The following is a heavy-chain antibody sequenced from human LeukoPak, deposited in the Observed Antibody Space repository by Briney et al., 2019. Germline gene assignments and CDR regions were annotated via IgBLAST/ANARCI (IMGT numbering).Heavy chain of an antibody. Sequence: GGSLRLSCAASGFTFSSYSMNWVRQAPGKGLEWVSSISSSSYIYYADSVKGRFTISRDNAKNSLYLQMNSLRAEDTAVYYCARDTIFGVVNTFDYWGQGTLVTVSS. CDR1: GFTFSSYS. V-gene: IGHV3-21*01. CDR3: ARDTIFGVVNTFDY. CDR2: ISSSSYI. J-gene: IGHJ4*02. D-gene: IGHD3-3*01.